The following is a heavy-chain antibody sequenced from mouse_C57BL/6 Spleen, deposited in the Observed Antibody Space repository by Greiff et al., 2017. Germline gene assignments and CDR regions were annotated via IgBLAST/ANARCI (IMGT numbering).Heavy chain of an antibody. V-gene: IGHV1-15*01. CDR3: TKNNPGTWFAY. Sequence: QVHVKQSGAELVRPGASVTLSCKASGYTFTDYEMHWVKQTPVHGLEWIGAIDPETGGTAYNQKLKGKVILTADKSSSTAYMELRSLTSEDSAVYYCTKNNPGTWFAYWGPGTLVTVST. D-gene: IGHD5-2*01. CDR2: IDPETGGT. CDR1: GYTFTDYE. J-gene: IGHJ3*01.